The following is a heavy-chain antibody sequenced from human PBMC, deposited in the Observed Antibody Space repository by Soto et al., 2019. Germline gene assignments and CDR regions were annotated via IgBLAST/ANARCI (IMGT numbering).Heavy chain of an antibody. CDR3: ASLDGYKFDY. V-gene: IGHV4-59*01. J-gene: IGHJ4*02. Sequence: SETLSLTCTVSGGSISSYYWSWIRQPPGKGLEWIAYVYYTGSTTYSPSLKSRVTISIDTSKNQFSLKLNSLTAADTAVYYCASLDGYKFDYWGQGTLVTVSS. D-gene: IGHD3-22*01. CDR2: VYYTGST. CDR1: GGSISSYY.